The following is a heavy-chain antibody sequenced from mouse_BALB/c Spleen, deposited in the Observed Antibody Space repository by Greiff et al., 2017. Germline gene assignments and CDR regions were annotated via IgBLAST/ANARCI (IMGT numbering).Heavy chain of an antibody. J-gene: IGHJ2*01. V-gene: IGHV3-2*02. CDR3: ARDYRYPDY. Sequence: ESGPGLVKPSQSLSLTCTVTGYSITSDYAWNWIRQFPGNKLEWMGYISYSGSTSYNPSLKSRISITRDTSKNQFFLQLNSVTTEDTATYYCARDYRYPDYWGQGTTLTVSS. D-gene: IGHD2-14*01. CDR2: ISYSGST. CDR1: GYSITSDYA.